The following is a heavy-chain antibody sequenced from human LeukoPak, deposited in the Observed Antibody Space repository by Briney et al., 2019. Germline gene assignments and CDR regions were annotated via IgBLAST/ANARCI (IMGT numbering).Heavy chain of an antibody. D-gene: IGHD3-22*01. CDR1: GYSITTGYY. Sequence: PSETLSLTCTVSGYSITTGYYWAWIRQPPGKGPEWIGSMHHNSGATFYSPSLKSRVTISVDTSKNQFSLKLSSVTAADTAVYYCARDGYYYDSSGYSNAFDLWGQGTMVTVSS. V-gene: IGHV4-38-2*02. CDR3: ARDGYYYDSSGYSNAFDL. J-gene: IGHJ3*01. CDR2: MHHNSGAT.